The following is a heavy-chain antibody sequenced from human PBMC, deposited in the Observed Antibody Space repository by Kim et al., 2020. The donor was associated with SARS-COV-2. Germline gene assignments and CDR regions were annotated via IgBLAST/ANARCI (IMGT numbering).Heavy chain of an antibody. Sequence: SETLSLTCAVSGGSISGTNWWSWVRQPPGKGLEWIGEIYHSGGTNYNPSIKSRVTISVDKSKNQFSLKLNSVTAADTAIYYFAANGYYTIDNWGQGTLV. J-gene: IGHJ4*02. V-gene: IGHV4-4*02. CDR1: GGSISGTNW. CDR2: IYHSGGT. CDR3: AANGYYTIDN. D-gene: IGHD3-22*01.